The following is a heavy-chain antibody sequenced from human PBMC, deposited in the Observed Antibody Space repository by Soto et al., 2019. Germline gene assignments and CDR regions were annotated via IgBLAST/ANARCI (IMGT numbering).Heavy chain of an antibody. J-gene: IGHJ4*02. CDR1: GYSFTSYW. D-gene: IGHD3-9*01. V-gene: IGHV5-51*01. Sequence: PGESLKISCKGSGYSFTSYWIALVRQMPGKGLEWMAIINPGDSETKYRPSFQGQVTISADKSINTAYLQCSSLQAPDTAMYYCARHATYYDILSGYYFDYWGQGTQVTVSS. CDR2: INPGDSET. CDR3: ARHATYYDILSGYYFDY.